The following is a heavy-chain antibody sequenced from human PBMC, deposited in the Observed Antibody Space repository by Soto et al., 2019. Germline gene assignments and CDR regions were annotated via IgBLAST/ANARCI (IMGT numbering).Heavy chain of an antibody. J-gene: IGHJ4*02. Sequence: XXTLSLPFTVSGGSISSGGYYWSFIRQHPGKGLEWIGYIYYSGSTYYNPSLKSRVTISVDTSKNQFSLKLSSVTAADTAVYYCARQARDDFWSGYLRPWGQGTLVTVSS. CDR2: IYYSGST. CDR3: ARQARDDFWSGYLRP. V-gene: IGHV4-61*08. CDR1: GGSISSGGYY. D-gene: IGHD3-3*01.